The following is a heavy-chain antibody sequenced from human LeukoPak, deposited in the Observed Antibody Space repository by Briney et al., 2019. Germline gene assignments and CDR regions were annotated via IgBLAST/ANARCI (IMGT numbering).Heavy chain of an antibody. CDR3: AKVAYYYDSSGYYEYYFDY. Sequence: PGGSLRLSCAGSTFTFSSYAMSWVRQAPGKGLEWVSAISGSGGSTYYADSVKGRFTISRDNSKNTLYLQMNSLRAEDTAVYYCAKVAYYYDSSGYYEYYFDYWGQGTLVTVSS. CDR1: TFTFSSYA. CDR2: ISGSGGST. D-gene: IGHD3-22*01. V-gene: IGHV3-23*01. J-gene: IGHJ4*02.